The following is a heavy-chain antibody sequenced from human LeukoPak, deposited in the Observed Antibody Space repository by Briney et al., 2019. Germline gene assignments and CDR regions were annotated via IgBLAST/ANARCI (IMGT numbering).Heavy chain of an antibody. CDR2: ISYDGNYK. D-gene: IGHD2-15*01. J-gene: IGHJ4*02. Sequence: GGSLRLSCAASGFTFSNYGMHWVRQAPGKGLEWVAVISYDGNYKYYADSVKGRFTISRDQSKNTLYLQMDSLRSDDTAVYYCARVTYCSGGSCYYAFDYWGQGTLVTVSS. V-gene: IGHV3-30*03. CDR1: GFTFSNYG. CDR3: ARVTYCSGGSCYYAFDY.